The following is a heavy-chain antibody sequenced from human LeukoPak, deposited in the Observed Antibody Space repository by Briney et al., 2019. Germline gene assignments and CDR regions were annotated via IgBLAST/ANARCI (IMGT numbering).Heavy chain of an antibody. Sequence: ASVNVSCKASGYTFTGYYMHWVRQAPAPGLEWMGRINPNSGGTTYAQKFQGRVTMTRDTSISTAYMELSRLRSDDTAVYYCARGEAAISYYYYYMDVWGKGTTVTVSS. V-gene: IGHV1-2*06. J-gene: IGHJ6*03. CDR2: INPNSGGT. CDR3: ARGEAAISYYYYYMDV. D-gene: IGHD5-18*01. CDR1: GYTFTGYY.